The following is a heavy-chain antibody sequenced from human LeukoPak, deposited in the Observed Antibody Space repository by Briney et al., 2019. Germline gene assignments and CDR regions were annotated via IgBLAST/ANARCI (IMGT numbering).Heavy chain of an antibody. V-gene: IGHV3-23*01. Sequence: GGSLRLSCAPSGYTFSSYAMSWVRQAPGKGLEWVSSINDSGDSTYYADSVKGRFTISRDNSKNTLYLLMNNLRAEDTAIFYCATAYCSSTSCPTWGQGTLVTVSS. CDR3: ATAYCSSTSCPT. D-gene: IGHD2-2*01. CDR1: GYTFSSYA. J-gene: IGHJ5*02. CDR2: INDSGDST.